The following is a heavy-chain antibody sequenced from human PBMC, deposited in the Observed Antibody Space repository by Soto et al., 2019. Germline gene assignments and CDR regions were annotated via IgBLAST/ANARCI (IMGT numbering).Heavy chain of an antibody. Sequence: PGGSLRLSCAASGFTFSSYAMHWVRQAPGKGLEWVAVISYDGSNKYYADSVKGRFTISRDNAKNSLYLQMNSLRAEDTAVYYCARGTEYTSSSPMGYWGQGTLVTVSS. CDR1: GFTFSSYA. J-gene: IGHJ4*02. CDR2: ISYDGSNK. D-gene: IGHD6-6*01. CDR3: ARGTEYTSSSPMGY. V-gene: IGHV3-30-3*01.